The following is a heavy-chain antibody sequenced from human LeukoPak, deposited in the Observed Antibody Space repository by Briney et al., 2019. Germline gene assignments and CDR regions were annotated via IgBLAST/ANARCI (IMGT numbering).Heavy chain of an antibody. Sequence: GGSLRLSCAASGFTFSSYGMHWVRRAPGRGLEWVAFIRYDGSNKYYADSVKGRFTISRDNSKNTLYLQMNSLRAEDTAVYYCAKDQADCSSASCYERGFDYWGQGTLVTVSS. V-gene: IGHV3-30*02. CDR3: AKDQADCSSASCYERGFDY. CDR2: IRYDGSNK. D-gene: IGHD2-2*01. CDR1: GFTFSSYG. J-gene: IGHJ4*02.